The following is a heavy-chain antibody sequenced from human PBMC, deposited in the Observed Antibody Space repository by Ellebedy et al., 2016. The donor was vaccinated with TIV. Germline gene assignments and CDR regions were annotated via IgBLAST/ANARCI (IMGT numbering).Heavy chain of an antibody. D-gene: IGHD3-16*02. V-gene: IGHV3-48*02. CDR1: GFTFSSYN. J-gene: IGHJ6*02. Sequence: PGGSLRLSCAASGFTFSSYNMNWVRQAPGKGLEWVSYISSGRSATYYADSVRGRFTISRDNAKNSLYLQMNSLRDEDTAVYYCARDYRWSQDVWGQGTTVTVSS. CDR2: ISSGRSAT. CDR3: ARDYRWSQDV.